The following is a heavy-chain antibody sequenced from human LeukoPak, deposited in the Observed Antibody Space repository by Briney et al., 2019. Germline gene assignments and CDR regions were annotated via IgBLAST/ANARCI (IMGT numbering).Heavy chain of an antibody. CDR1: GGSISSYY. CDR3: ARQEIYYYDSSGHFDY. CDR2: IYYSGST. J-gene: IGHJ4*02. V-gene: IGHV4-39*01. Sequence: SETLSLTCTVSGGSISSYYWGWIRQPPGKGLEWIGTIYYSGSTYYNPSLKSRVTISVDTSKNQFSLKLSSVTAADTAVYYCARQEIYYYDSSGHFDYWGQGTLVTVSS. D-gene: IGHD3-22*01.